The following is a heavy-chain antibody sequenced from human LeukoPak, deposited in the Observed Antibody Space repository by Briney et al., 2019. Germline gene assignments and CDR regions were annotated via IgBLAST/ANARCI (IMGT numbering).Heavy chain of an antibody. D-gene: IGHD4-17*01. CDR3: AKSHGDYGLLDY. CDR2: FDPEDGEP. V-gene: IGHV1-24*01. J-gene: IGHJ4*02. CDR1: GYSLTDLS. Sequence: ASVKVSCKVSGYSLTDLSLHWVRQAPGKGLEWMGGFDPEDGEPIYAQKFQGRLSMTEDTSKDTGYMELRTLRSEDTALYYCAKSHGDYGLLDYWGQGTLVSVSS.